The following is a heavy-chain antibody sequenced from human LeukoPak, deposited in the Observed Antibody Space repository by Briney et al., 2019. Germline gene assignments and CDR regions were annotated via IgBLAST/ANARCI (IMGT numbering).Heavy chain of an antibody. CDR2: ISSSSTTI. Sequence: TGGSLRLSCAASGFTFSSYSMMWVRQAPGKGLEWVSYISSSSTTIHYADSVKGRFTISRDNAKNSVYLQMNSLRAEDTAVYYCARDPYSGTYGDTYYYYMDVWGKGTTVTISS. J-gene: IGHJ6*03. CDR3: ARDPYSGTYGDTYYYYMDV. CDR1: GFTFSSYS. D-gene: IGHD1-26*01. V-gene: IGHV3-48*01.